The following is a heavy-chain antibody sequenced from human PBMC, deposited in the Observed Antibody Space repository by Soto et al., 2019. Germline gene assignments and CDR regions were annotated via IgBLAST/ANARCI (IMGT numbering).Heavy chain of an antibody. V-gene: IGHV4-4*07. CDR3: AKNVASPGVSGSWGAFDI. CDR1: GGSISNYF. Sequence: QVQLQESGPGLVKPSETLSLICTGSGGSISNYFWDWIRQPAGKVLEWIGRIFSSGSTNYNASLNSRVTPLVDTSMNQVSLKLTSMTAADTPVYYCAKNVASPGVSGSWGAFDIWGQGTMLTVSS. J-gene: IGHJ3*02. CDR2: IFSSGST. D-gene: IGHD6-19*01.